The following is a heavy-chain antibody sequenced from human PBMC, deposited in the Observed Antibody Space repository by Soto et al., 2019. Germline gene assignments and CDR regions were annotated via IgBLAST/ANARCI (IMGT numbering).Heavy chain of an antibody. J-gene: IGHJ5*02. CDR2: IYYSGST. CDR3: ARVVVPAAIRRFDP. D-gene: IGHD2-2*02. Sequence: RSLTCTVSGGSISSGGYYWSWTRQHPGKGLEWIGYIYYSGSTYYNPSLKSRVTISVDTSKNQFSLKLSSVTAADTAVYYCARVVVPAAIRRFDPWGQGTLVTVSS. V-gene: IGHV4-31*03. CDR1: GGSISSGGYY.